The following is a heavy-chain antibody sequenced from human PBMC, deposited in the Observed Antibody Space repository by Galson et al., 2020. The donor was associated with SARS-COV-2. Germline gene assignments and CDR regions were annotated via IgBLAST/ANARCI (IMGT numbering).Heavy chain of an antibody. CDR2: LYYRGAT. V-gene: IGHV4-39*01. CDR3: ARQTCSSGVYYYCGIDV. CDR1: SSNSNY. Sequence: SSNSNYWGWIRQPHGKILEWMATLYYRGATYYKPSLKSPLTISVDTSRHQFYLKVNSVTAADTAVYYWARQTCSSGVYYYCGIDVWGQGTKVTVSS. D-gene: IGHD6-19*01. J-gene: IGHJ6*02.